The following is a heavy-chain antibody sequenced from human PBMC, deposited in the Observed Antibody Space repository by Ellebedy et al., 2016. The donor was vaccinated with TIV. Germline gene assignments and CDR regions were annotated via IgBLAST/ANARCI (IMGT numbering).Heavy chain of an antibody. CDR2: IWYDGSNK. CDR3: APRTVYYFDY. Sequence: GESLKISXAASGFTFSSYGMHWVRQAPGKGLEWVAVIWYDGSNKYYADSVKGRFTISRDNSKNTLYLQMNSLRAEDTAVYYCAPRTVYYFDYWGQGTLVTVSS. V-gene: IGHV3-33*01. CDR1: GFTFSSYG. J-gene: IGHJ4*02. D-gene: IGHD4-17*01.